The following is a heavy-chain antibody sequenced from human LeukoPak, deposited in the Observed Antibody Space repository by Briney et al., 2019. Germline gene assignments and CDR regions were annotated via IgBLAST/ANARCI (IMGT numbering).Heavy chain of an antibody. Sequence: GGSLRLSCAASGFTFSDYHMSWIRQAPGKGLEWVSYISSSGSTIYYADSVKGRFTISRDNAKNSLYLQMNSLRAEDTAVYYCARDRPHYGAHPFDPWGQGTLVTVSS. CDR2: ISSSGSTI. CDR3: ARDRPHYGAHPFDP. D-gene: IGHD4-17*01. CDR1: GFTFSDYH. V-gene: IGHV3-11*01. J-gene: IGHJ5*02.